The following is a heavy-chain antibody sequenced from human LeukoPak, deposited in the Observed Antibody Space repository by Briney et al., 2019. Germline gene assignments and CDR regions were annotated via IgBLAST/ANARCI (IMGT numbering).Heavy chain of an antibody. Sequence: GGSLRLSCAASGFTFSNAYMNWVRQAPGKGLEWVSLISGNGSNAYYANSVKGRFTISRDNSKNTLYLQVNSLRAEDTALYYSAKGGSSGWNCFDFWGQGTLVTVSS. J-gene: IGHJ4*02. V-gene: IGHV3-23*01. CDR1: GFTFSNAY. D-gene: IGHD6-19*01. CDR3: AKGGSSGWNCFDF. CDR2: ISGNGSNA.